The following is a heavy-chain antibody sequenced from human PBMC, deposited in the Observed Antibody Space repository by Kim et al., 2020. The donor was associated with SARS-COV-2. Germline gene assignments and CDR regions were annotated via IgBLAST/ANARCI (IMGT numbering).Heavy chain of an antibody. CDR3: AKDQGGYCSGGSCSNGMDV. Sequence: KGRFTISRDNSKNTLYLQMNSLGDEDTAVYYCAKDQGGYCSGGSCSNGMDVWGQGTTVTVSS. V-gene: IGHV3-33*06. D-gene: IGHD2-15*01. J-gene: IGHJ6*02.